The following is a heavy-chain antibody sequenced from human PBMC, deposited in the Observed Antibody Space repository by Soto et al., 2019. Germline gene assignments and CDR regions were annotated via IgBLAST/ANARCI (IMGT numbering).Heavy chain of an antibody. V-gene: IGHV3-23*01. CDR1: GFTFSSYA. CDR3: ALLEGYSSGWYYYYGMDV. J-gene: IGHJ6*02. D-gene: IGHD6-19*01. Sequence: WGSLRLSCAASGFTFSSYAMSWVRQAPGKGLEWVSAISGSGGSTYYADSVKGRFTISRDNSKNTLYLQMNSLRAEDTAVYYCALLEGYSSGWYYYYGMDVWGQGTTVTVSS. CDR2: ISGSGGST.